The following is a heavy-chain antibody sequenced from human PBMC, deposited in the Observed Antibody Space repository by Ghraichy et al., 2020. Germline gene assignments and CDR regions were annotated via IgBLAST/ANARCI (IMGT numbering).Heavy chain of an antibody. Sequence: VKVSCKASGYTFTSYGISWVRQAPGQGLEWMGWISAYNGNTNYAQKLQGRVTMTTDTSTSTAYMELRSLRSDDTAVYYCARSLRIAAAATPWGYWGQGTLVTVSS. CDR3: ARSLRIAAAATPWGY. D-gene: IGHD6-13*01. J-gene: IGHJ4*02. V-gene: IGHV1-18*01. CDR1: GYTFTSYG. CDR2: ISAYNGNT.